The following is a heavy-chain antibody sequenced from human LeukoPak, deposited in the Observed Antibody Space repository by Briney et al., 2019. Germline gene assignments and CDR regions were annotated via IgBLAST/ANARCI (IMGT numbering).Heavy chain of an antibody. CDR1: AVSTNRHS. D-gene: IGHD3-3*01. Sequence: SQTLSPTCILSAVSTNRHSWSWIRHPPGRVRGWVGFIYDSESATNKSSLKGRVPMTVDTSKNQFSLKLNSVTAADTAVYYCARVLQNYYHMDVWGKGTTVTVYS. CDR2: IYDSESA. CDR3: ARVLQNYYHMDV. V-gene: IGHV4-59*11. J-gene: IGHJ6*03.